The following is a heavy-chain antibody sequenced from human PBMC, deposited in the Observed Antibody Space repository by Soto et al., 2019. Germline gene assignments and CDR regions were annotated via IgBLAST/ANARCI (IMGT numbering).Heavy chain of an antibody. V-gene: IGHV1-3*01. CDR1: GYTFTSYD. Sequence: ASVKVSCKASGYTFTSYDINWVRQATGQRLEWMGWINVGNGNTRYSQKFQGRLTLTRDTPGNTAYLELNSLISEDTAVYYCATPQDYDDRLDSWGQGTLVTVSS. CDR2: INVGNGNT. J-gene: IGHJ4*02. CDR3: ATPQDYDDRLDS. D-gene: IGHD3-22*01.